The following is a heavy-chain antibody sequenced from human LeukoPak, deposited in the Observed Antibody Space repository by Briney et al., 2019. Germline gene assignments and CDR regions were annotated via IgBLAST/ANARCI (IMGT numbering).Heavy chain of an antibody. D-gene: IGHD6-19*01. CDR2: IYYSGST. CDR1: GGSISSYY. CDR3: ARVSFSSGWYAPSY. V-gene: IGHV4-59*01. Sequence: SETLSLTCTVSGGSISSYYWSWIRQPPGKGLEWIGYIYYSGSTNYNPSLKSRVTISVDTSKNQFSLKLSSVTAADTAVYYCARVSFSSGWYAPSYWGQGTLVTVSS. J-gene: IGHJ4*02.